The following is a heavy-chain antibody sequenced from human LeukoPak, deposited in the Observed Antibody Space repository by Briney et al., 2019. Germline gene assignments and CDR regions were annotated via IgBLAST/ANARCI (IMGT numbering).Heavy chain of an antibody. D-gene: IGHD3-3*01. CDR3: AKDPPRITIFGVVIMYYFDY. J-gene: IGHJ4*02. V-gene: IGHV3-30*18. CDR1: GFTFSSYG. CDR2: ISYDGSNK. Sequence: GGSLRLSCAASGFTFSSYGMHWVRQAPGKGLEWVAVISYDGSNKYYADSVKGRFTISRDNSKNTLYLQMNSLRAEDTAVYYCAKDPPRITIFGVVIMYYFDYWGQGTLVTVSS.